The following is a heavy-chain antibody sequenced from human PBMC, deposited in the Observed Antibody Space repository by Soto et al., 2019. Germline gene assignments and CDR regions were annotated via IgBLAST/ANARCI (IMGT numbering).Heavy chain of an antibody. CDR1: GFTFSGYG. CDR3: AKTLSSGSYLWDLYY. J-gene: IGHJ4*02. CDR2: VSFDGSNK. Sequence: PGGSLRLSCAVSGFTFSGYGMHWVRQAPGKGLEWVALVSFDGSNKYYADSVKGRFTISEDNSKNTLYLQMNSLRAEDTAVYYCAKTLSSGSYLWDLYYWGQGTLVTVSS. D-gene: IGHD3-10*01. V-gene: IGHV3-30*18.